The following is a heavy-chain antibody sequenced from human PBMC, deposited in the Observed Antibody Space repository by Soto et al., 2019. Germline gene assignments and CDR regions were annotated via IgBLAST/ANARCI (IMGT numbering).Heavy chain of an antibody. CDR3: ARDWQGDY. D-gene: IGHD2-21*02. J-gene: IGHJ4*02. CDR1: GFTFSRYP. V-gene: IGHV3-23*01. CDR2: ISGSGRDT. Sequence: EVQLLESGGGLVQPGGSLRLSCAASGFTFSRYPTNWVRQAPGKGLEWVSAISGSGRDTYYAASVKGRFTISRDNSKNTLYLQMNSLRAEDTAVYFGARDWQGDYWGQGTRVTVSS.